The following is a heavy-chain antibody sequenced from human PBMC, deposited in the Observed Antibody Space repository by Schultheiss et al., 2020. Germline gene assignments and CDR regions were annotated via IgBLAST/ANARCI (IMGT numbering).Heavy chain of an antibody. Sequence: GGSLRLSCAASGFTFSSYWMSWVRQAPGKGLEWVSAISGSGGSTYYADSVKGRFTISRDNAMNTLFLQMDSLRAEDTAVYYCARRDGDAFDIWGQGTMVTVSS. CDR3: ARRDGDAFDI. D-gene: IGHD5-24*01. V-gene: IGHV3-23*01. CDR2: ISGSGGST. CDR1: GFTFSSYW. J-gene: IGHJ3*02.